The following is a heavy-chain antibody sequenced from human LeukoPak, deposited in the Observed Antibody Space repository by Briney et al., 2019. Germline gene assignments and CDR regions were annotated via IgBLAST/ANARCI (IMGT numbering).Heavy chain of an antibody. Sequence: GGTLRLSCAASGFTFSNAWMSWVRQAPGKGLEWVGRIISKTDGGTTDYAAPVKGRFTISRDDSKNTLYLQMNSLKTEDTAVYYCTTVDILTGPDYWGQGTLVTVSP. CDR3: TTVDILTGPDY. CDR2: IISKTDGGTT. D-gene: IGHD3-9*01. V-gene: IGHV3-15*01. J-gene: IGHJ4*02. CDR1: GFTFSNAW.